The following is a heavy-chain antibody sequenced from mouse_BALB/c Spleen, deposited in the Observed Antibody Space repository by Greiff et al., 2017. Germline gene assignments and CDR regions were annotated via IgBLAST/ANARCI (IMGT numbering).Heavy chain of an antibody. CDR1: GYTFTSYY. Sequence: QVQLQQSGAELVKPGASVKLSCKASGYTFTSYYMYWVKQRPGQGLEWIGEINPSNGGTNFNEKFKSKATLTVDKSSSTAYMQLSSLTSEDSAVYYCTRRYYGSSDWYFDVWGAGTTVTVSS. CDR2: INPSNGGT. CDR3: TRRYYGSSDWYFDV. V-gene: IGHV1S81*02. J-gene: IGHJ1*01. D-gene: IGHD1-1*01.